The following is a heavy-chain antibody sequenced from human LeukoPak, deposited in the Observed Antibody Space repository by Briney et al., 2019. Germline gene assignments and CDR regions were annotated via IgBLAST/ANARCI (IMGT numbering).Heavy chain of an antibody. V-gene: IGHV4-59*01. J-gene: IGHJ6*03. D-gene: IGHD1-26*01. CDR1: GGSISSYY. CDR3: ARDVPMYSGSHLYYYMDV. Sequence: SETLSLTCTVPGGSISSYYWSWIRQPPGKGLEWIGYIYYSGSTNYNPSLKSRVTISVDTSKNQFSLKLSSVTAADTAVYYCARDVPMYSGSHLYYYMDVWGKGTTVTVSS. CDR2: IYYSGST.